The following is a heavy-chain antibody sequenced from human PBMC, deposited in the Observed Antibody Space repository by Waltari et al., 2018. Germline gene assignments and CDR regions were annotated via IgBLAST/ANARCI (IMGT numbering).Heavy chain of an antibody. D-gene: IGHD4-17*01. CDR2: IYYSGST. J-gene: IGHJ2*01. CDR1: GGSISSSY. V-gene: IGHV4-59*01. CDR3: ARDKATATGWYFDL. Sequence: QVQLQESGPGLVKPSETLSLTCTVSGGSISSSYWSWIRQPPGKGLEWIGYIYYSGSTNYNPSLKSRVTISVDTSKNQFSLKLSSVTAADTAVYYCARDKATATGWYFDLWGRGTLVTVSS.